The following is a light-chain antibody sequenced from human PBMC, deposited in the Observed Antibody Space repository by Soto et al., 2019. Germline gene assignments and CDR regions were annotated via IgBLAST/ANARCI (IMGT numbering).Light chain of an antibody. V-gene: IGLV3-21*02. CDR3: QVWDSSSDHLI. CDR1: YIGSKS. J-gene: IGLJ2*01. CDR2: DDS. Sequence: SYELTQPPSVSVAPGQTARISCGGDYIGSKSVHRYQQRPGQAPVLVVYDDSDRPSGIPERFSGSNSGNTATLTISSVEGGDEADYYCQVWDSSSDHLIFGGGTKLTVL.